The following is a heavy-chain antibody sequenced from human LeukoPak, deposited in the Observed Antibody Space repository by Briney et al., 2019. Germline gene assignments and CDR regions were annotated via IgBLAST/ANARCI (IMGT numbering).Heavy chain of an antibody. D-gene: IGHD4-17*01. J-gene: IGHJ4*02. V-gene: IGHV1-69*13. CDR1: GGTFSSYV. CDR2: IIPGFGTA. CDR3: AADLYDYGDYVLGY. Sequence: ASVKVSCKASGGTFSSYVISWVRQAPGQGLEWMGGIIPGFGTANYAQKFQGTVTINADVSATTVYMVLNSLRSEDTAVYYCAADLYDYGDYVLGYWGQGTLVTVSS.